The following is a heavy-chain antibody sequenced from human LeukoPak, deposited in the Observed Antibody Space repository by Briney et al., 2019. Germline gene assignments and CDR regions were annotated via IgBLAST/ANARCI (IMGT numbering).Heavy chain of an antibody. CDR2: ISYIGTT. CDR3: ARDLVTVTKGFDI. D-gene: IGHD4-17*01. V-gene: IGHV4-59*11. J-gene: IGHJ3*02. CDR1: GDSFSSQY. Sequence: SETLSLTYAVSGDSFSSQYWTWIRQPPGRGLEWIGYISYIGTTNYNPSLKSRVTISIDTSKNQFSLKLSSVTTADTAVYYCARDLVTVTKGFDIWGLGTMVSVSS.